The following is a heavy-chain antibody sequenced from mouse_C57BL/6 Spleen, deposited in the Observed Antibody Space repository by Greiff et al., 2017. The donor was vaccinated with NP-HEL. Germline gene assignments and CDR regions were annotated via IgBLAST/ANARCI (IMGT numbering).Heavy chain of an antibody. J-gene: IGHJ1*03. CDR2: IHPSDSDT. Sequence: QVQLKQPGAELVKPGASVKVSCKASGYTFTSYWMHWVKQRPGQGLEWIGRIHPSDSDTNYNQKFKGKATLTVDKSSSTAYMQLSSLTSEDSAVYYCAITVDPHWYFDVWGTGTTVTVSS. D-gene: IGHD1-1*01. CDR3: AITVDPHWYFDV. V-gene: IGHV1-74*01. CDR1: GYTFTSYW.